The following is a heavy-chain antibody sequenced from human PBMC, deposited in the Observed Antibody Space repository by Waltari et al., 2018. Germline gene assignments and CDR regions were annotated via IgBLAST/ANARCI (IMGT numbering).Heavy chain of an antibody. J-gene: IGHJ4*02. CDR3: ARVIAPYSGTRRGYFDY. CDR2: INPNSVGT. Sequence: QVQLVQSGAEVKKPGASVKVSCKASGYTFTGYYMHWVRQAPGQGLEWMGWINPNSVGTNYEQKFQGRVAMTSDTSISTAYMELSRLRSDDTAVYYCARVIAPYSGTRRGYFDYWGQGTLVTVSS. CDR1: GYTFTGYY. D-gene: IGHD5-12*01. V-gene: IGHV1-2*02.